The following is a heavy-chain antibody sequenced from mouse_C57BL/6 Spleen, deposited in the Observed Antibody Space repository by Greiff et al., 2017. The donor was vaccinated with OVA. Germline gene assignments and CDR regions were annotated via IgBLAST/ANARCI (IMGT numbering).Heavy chain of an antibody. CDR1: GYTFTSYW. Sequence: QVQLQQPGAELVKPGASVKLSCKASGYTFTSYWMQWVKQRPGQGLAWIGEIDPSDSYTNYNQKFKGKATLTVYTSSSTAYMQLSSLTSEDSAVYYCARRGVYYYGTPYFDVWGTGTTVTVSS. CDR3: ARRGVYYYGTPYFDV. D-gene: IGHD1-1*01. CDR2: IDPSDSYT. J-gene: IGHJ1*03. V-gene: IGHV1-50*01.